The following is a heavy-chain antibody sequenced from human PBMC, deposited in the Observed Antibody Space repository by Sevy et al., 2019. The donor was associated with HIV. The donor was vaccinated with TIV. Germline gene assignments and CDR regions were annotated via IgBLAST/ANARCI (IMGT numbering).Heavy chain of an antibody. J-gene: IGHJ4*02. CDR3: ARDRGYSGSQHFDY. CDR2: ITAYNDNR. D-gene: IGHD1-26*01. V-gene: IGHV1-18*01. CDR1: GYKFTSYG. Sequence: ASVKVSCKASGYKFTSYGINWVRQAPGQGLEWMGWITAYNDNRNYAQKFQDRVTMTTDTSTSTAYMELRSLRSDDTAVYYCARDRGYSGSQHFDYWGQGTLVTVSS.